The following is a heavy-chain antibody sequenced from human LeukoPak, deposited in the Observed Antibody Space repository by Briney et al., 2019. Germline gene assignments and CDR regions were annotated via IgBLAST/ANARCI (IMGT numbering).Heavy chain of an antibody. J-gene: IGHJ4*02. Sequence: SETLSLTCTVSDGSISSSSYYWGWIRQPPGKGLEWIGTIYYSGSTYYNPSLKSRVTISVDTSKNQFSLKLSPVTAADTAVYYCARWREYSSSSTHPFSFDYWGQGTLVTVSS. CDR3: ARWREYSSSSTHPFSFDY. CDR2: IYYSGST. CDR1: DGSISSSSYY. D-gene: IGHD6-6*01. V-gene: IGHV4-39*01.